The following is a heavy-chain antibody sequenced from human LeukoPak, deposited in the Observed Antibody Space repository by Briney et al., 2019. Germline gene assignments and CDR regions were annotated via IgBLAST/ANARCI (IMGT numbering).Heavy chain of an antibody. V-gene: IGHV4-59*08. CDR1: GGSFSSYY. Sequence: SETLSLTCAVYGGSFSSYYWSWIRQPPGKGLEWIGYIYYSGSTNYNPSLKSRVTISVDTSKNQFSLKLSSVTAADTAVYYCARHGRSIAAAGTFDYWGQGTLVTVSS. CDR2: IYYSGST. J-gene: IGHJ4*02. D-gene: IGHD6-13*01. CDR3: ARHGRSIAAAGTFDY.